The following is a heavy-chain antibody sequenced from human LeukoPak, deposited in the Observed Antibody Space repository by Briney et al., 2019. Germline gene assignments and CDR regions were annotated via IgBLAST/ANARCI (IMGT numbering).Heavy chain of an antibody. CDR3: ARDANIAARYYYYMDV. D-gene: IGHD6-6*01. CDR2: IKQDGSEK. CDR1: GFTFSSYS. Sequence: PGGSLRLSCAASGFTFSSYSMNWVRQAPGKGLEWVANIKQDGSEKYYVDSVKGRFTISRDNAKNSLYLQMNSLRAEDTAVYYCARDANIAARYYYYMDVWGKGTTVTVSS. V-gene: IGHV3-7*01. J-gene: IGHJ6*03.